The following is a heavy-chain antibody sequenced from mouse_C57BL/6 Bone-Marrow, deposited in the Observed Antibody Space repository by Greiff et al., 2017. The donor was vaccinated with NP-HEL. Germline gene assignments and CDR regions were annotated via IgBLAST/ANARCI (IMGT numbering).Heavy chain of an antibody. CDR1: GFNIKDDY. CDR2: IDPENGDT. J-gene: IGHJ2*01. CDR3: TTTYYGIFYFDY. Sequence: VQLKESGAELVRPGASVKLSCTASGFNIKDDYMHWVKQRPEQGLEWIGWIDPENGDTEYASKFQGKATITADTSSNTAYLQLSSLTSEDTAVYYCTTTYYGIFYFDYWGQGTTLTVSS. D-gene: IGHD2-10*01. V-gene: IGHV14-4*01.